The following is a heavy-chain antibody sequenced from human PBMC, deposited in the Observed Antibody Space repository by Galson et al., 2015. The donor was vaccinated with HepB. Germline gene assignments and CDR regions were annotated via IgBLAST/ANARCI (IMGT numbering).Heavy chain of an antibody. Sequence: SLRLSCAASGFTFSSYAMSWVRQAPGKGLEWVSAISGSGGSTYYADSVKGRFTISRHNSKNTLYLQMNSLRAEDTAVYYCATNLWFGELFGTDVWGQGTTVTVSS. D-gene: IGHD3-10*01. CDR1: GFTFSSYA. CDR2: ISGSGGST. CDR3: ATNLWFGELFGTDV. J-gene: IGHJ6*02. V-gene: IGHV3-23*01.